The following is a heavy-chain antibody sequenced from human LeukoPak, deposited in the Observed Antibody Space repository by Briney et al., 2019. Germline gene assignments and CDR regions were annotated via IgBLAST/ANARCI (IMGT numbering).Heavy chain of an antibody. CDR1: GFTFSNCA. CDR2: VRYDGAKT. J-gene: IGHJ4*02. Sequence: GGSLRLSCAAPGFTFSNCAMSWVRQPPGKGLEWVSSVRYDGAKTWYADSVKGRFTISRDNSKNTLSLQMTNLRADDTARYYCVKEERGYSYGDYWRRGTLVSVS. V-gene: IGHV3-23*01. D-gene: IGHD5-18*01. CDR3: VKEERGYSYGDY.